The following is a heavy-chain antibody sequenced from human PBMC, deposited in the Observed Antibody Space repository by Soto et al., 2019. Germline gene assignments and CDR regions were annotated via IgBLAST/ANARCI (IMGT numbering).Heavy chain of an antibody. J-gene: IGHJ4*02. D-gene: IGHD2-15*01. CDR3: AAGGECSSGSCYPYNFEY. CDR1: VFAFTSSA. Sequence: SVKSSCNAPVFAFTSSAVQLVRQARGQRLEWIGWIVVGSGDTNYAQKFQERVTITRDMSTSTAYMELRSLRSEDTAVYYCAAGGECSSGSCYPYNFEYWGQGALVTVSS. V-gene: IGHV1-58*01. CDR2: IVVGSGDT.